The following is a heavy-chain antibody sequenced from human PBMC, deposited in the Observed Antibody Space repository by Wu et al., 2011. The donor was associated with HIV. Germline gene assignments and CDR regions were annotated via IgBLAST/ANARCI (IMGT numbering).Heavy chain of an antibody. CDR3: ASQPDTTMTGYYYYGMDV. CDR1: GGTFSSYA. V-gene: IGHV1-69*05. J-gene: IGHJ6*04. D-gene: IGHD1-14*01. CDR2: IIPIFGTS. Sequence: QVQLVQSGAEVKKPGSSVKVSCKASGGTFSSYAISWVRQAPGQGLEWMGRIIPIFGTSNYAQKFQGRVTINMDKSTSTAYMELSSLRSEDTAVYYCASQPDTTMTGYYYYGMDVVGPKGPKVTVSS.